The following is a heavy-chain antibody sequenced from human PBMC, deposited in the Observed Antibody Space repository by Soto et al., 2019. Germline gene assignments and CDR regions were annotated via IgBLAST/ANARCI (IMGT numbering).Heavy chain of an antibody. D-gene: IGHD3-10*01. V-gene: IGHV3-49*03. CDR2: IRSKSYGGAA. CDR3: TKIYGSGSYLPDY. Sequence: PGGSLRLSCTASGYTFRDFGVSWFRQAPGKGLEWVGFIRSKSYGGAADYAASVTGRFIISRDDSKSIAYLQMNGLKIEDAAVYYCTKIYGSGSYLPDYWGQGTRVTVSS. CDR1: GYTFRDFG. J-gene: IGHJ4*02.